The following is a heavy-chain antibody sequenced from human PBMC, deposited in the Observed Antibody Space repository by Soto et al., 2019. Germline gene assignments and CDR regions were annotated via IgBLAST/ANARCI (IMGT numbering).Heavy chain of an antibody. D-gene: IGHD5-18*01. CDR1: GGTFSSYA. CDR3: AREGSWIQLSALDY. CDR2: IIPIFGTA. J-gene: IGHJ4*02. Sequence: SVKVSCKASGGTFSSYAISWVRQAPGQGLEWMGGIIPIFGTANYAQKFQGRVTITADESTSTAYMELSSLRSEDTAVYYCAREGSWIQLSALDYWGQGTLVTVSS. V-gene: IGHV1-69*13.